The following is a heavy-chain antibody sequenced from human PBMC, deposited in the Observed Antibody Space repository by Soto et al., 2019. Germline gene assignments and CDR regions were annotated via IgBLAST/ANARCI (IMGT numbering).Heavy chain of an antibody. V-gene: IGHV4-34*01. CDR3: ARGRIRLYYGMDV. CDR1: GGSFSGYY. J-gene: IGHJ6*02. CDR2: INHSGST. Sequence: QVQLQQWGAGLLKLSETLSLTCAVYGGSFSGYYWSWIRQPPGKGLEWIGEINHSGSTNYNPSLKSRVTISVDTSKNQFSLKLRSVTAADTAVYYCARGRIRLYYGMDVWGQGTTVTVSS. D-gene: IGHD4-17*01.